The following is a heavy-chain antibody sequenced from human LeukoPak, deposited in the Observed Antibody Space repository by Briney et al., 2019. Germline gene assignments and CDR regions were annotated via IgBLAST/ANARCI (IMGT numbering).Heavy chain of an antibody. D-gene: IGHD2-2*01. J-gene: IGHJ4*02. Sequence: GGSLRLSCAASGFTYSSYWMSWVRQAPGKGLEWVANIKADGSEKYYVDSVKGRFTISRDNAKNSLYLQMNSLRAEDTAVYYCARSPTRNIVVVPAAIFFRNWGQGTLVTVSS. CDR1: GFTYSSYW. CDR2: IKADGSEK. V-gene: IGHV3-7*03. CDR3: ARSPTRNIVVVPAAIFFRN.